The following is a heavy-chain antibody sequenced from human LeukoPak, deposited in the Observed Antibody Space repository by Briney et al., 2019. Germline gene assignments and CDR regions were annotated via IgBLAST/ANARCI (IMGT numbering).Heavy chain of an antibody. V-gene: IGHV7-4-1*02. Sequence: QAPXQGLEWMGWINTNTGNPTYAQGFTGGVVXSLDTXXSXXYLQISSLKDEDTAVYYCARXXXXYNYXGXGXLVTVSS. J-gene: IGHJ4*02. CDR3: ARXXXXYNY. CDR2: INTNTGNP. D-gene: IGHD5-24*01.